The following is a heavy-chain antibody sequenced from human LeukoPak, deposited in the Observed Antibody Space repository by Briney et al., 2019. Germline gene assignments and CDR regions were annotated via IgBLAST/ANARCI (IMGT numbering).Heavy chain of an antibody. Sequence: SETLSLTCAVSGGPLTSYYWSWIRQPPGKGLEWIGFIYYRGSTNYNPSLESRVTISVDTSKNRFSLKLSSVTAADTAVYYCARARYSGYDGFGAFDIWGQGTMVTVSS. V-gene: IGHV4-59*01. CDR2: IYYRGST. J-gene: IGHJ3*02. D-gene: IGHD5-12*01. CDR1: GGPLTSYY. CDR3: ARARYSGYDGFGAFDI.